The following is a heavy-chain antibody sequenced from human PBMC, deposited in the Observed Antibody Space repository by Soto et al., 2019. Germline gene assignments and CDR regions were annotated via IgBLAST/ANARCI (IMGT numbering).Heavy chain of an antibody. CDR3: VVGLEDVVGGQLDY. CDR1: GGAIPSGGHY. CDR2: IYYSGRT. J-gene: IGHJ4*02. V-gene: IGHV4-31*03. D-gene: IGHD2-15*01. Sequence: QMQLQESGPGLVKPSQTLSLTCTVSGGAIPSGGHYWTWIRQPPGQGLEWIGYIYYSGRTYYSPSLPSRLTISVDTSQNQFSLRLTSVTAADTAVYYCVVGLEDVVGGQLDYWGQGALVTVSS.